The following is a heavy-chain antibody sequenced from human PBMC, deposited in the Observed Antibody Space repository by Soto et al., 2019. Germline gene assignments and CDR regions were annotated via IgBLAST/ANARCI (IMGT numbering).Heavy chain of an antibody. CDR3: ARDRGSWFGDQTGFDY. Sequence: EVQLVESGGGLVQPGGSLRLSCAASGFTVSSNYMSWVRQAPGKGLEWVSVIYSGGSTYYADSVKGRFTISRDNSKNTLYLQMNSLRAEDTAVYYCARDRGSWFGDQTGFDYWGQGTLVTVSS. V-gene: IGHV3-66*01. CDR1: GFTVSSNY. J-gene: IGHJ4*02. CDR2: IYSGGST. D-gene: IGHD3-10*01.